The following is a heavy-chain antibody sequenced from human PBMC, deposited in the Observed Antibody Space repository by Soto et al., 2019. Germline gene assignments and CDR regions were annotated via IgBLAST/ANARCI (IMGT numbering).Heavy chain of an antibody. CDR2: ISVSGPTT. D-gene: IGHD2-21*01. CDR1: GFSFSSYA. Sequence: DVQLLESGGGLVRPGGSLRLSCAASGFSFSSYAMSWFRQAPGKGLEWVSTISVSGPTTYYADSVKGRFTISRDNSKDTLYLQMHSLRAEDTALYYCAKAVWAYYYYDFWGQGTLVTVSS. V-gene: IGHV3-23*01. J-gene: IGHJ4*02. CDR3: AKAVWAYYYYDF.